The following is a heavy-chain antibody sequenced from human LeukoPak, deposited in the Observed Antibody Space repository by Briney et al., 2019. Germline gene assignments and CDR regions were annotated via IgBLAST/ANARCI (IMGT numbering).Heavy chain of an antibody. CDR3: ARGGRSFNWNYGSGSWFDP. Sequence: KPSETLSLTCAVYGGSFSGYYWSWIRQPPGKGLEWIGEINHSGSTNYNPSLKSRVTISVDTSKNQFSLKLSSVTAADTAVYYCARGGRSFNWNYGSGSWFDPWGQGTLVTVSS. V-gene: IGHV4-34*01. CDR1: GGSFSGYY. CDR2: INHSGST. J-gene: IGHJ5*02. D-gene: IGHD1-7*01.